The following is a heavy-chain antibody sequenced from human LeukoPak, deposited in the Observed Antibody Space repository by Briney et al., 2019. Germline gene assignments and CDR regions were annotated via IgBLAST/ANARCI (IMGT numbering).Heavy chain of an antibody. D-gene: IGHD3-22*01. J-gene: IGHJ3*02. V-gene: IGHV4-4*07. CDR2: IYTSGST. Sequence: SETLSLTCTVSGGSISSYYWSWIRQPAGKGPEWIGRIYTSGSTSYNPSLKSRVTKSVDTSKNQYSLKLSSVTAADTAVYYCARDNVVVITLDAFDIWGQGTMVTVSS. CDR1: GGSISSYY. CDR3: ARDNVVVITLDAFDI.